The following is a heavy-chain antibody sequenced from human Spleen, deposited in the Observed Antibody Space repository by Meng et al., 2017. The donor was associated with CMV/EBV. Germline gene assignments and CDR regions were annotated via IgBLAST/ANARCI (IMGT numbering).Heavy chain of an antibody. D-gene: IGHD5-24*01. Sequence: VQLQQWGAGLLKPSEPLSLTCAVYGGSFSGYYWSWIRQPPWKGLEWIGEINHSGSTNYNPSLKSRVTISVDTSKNQFSLKLSSVTAADTAVYYCARGGKGRLHPRWFDPWGQGTLVTVSS. CDR1: GGSFSGYY. J-gene: IGHJ5*02. CDR2: INHSGST. V-gene: IGHV4-34*01. CDR3: ARGGKGRLHPRWFDP.